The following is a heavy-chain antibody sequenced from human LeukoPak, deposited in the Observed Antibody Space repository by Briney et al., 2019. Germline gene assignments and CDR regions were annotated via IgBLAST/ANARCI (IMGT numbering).Heavy chain of an antibody. CDR3: AGSYFLLRYFQH. V-gene: IGHV3-7*01. D-gene: IGHD1-26*01. CDR2: IKQDGSEK. J-gene: IGHJ1*01. Sequence: GGSLRLSCAASGFTFSSYWMSWVRQAPGKGLEWVADIKQDGSEKYYVDSVKGRFTISRDNAKNSLYLQMNSLRAEDTAVYYCAGSYFLLRYFQHWGQGTLVTVSS. CDR1: GFTFSSYW.